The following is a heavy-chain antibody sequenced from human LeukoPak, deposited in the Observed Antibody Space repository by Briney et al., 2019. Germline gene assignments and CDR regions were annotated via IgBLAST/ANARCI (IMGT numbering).Heavy chain of an antibody. Sequence: SVKVSCKASGGSFSTYPITWVRQAPGQGLEWMGRIIPIFATPNYAQKFQGRVTFITDESTTTVYMELSSLRSDDTAVYYCARDFTRPLIAAAVTTDYWGQGTLVTVSS. CDR1: GGSFSTYP. CDR2: IIPIFATP. V-gene: IGHV1-69*05. J-gene: IGHJ4*02. CDR3: ARDFTRPLIAAAVTTDY. D-gene: IGHD6-13*01.